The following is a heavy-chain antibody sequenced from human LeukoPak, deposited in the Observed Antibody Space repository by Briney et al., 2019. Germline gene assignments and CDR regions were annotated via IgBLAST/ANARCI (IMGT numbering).Heavy chain of an antibody. CDR1: GGSITTSSSY. CDR3: ARDSGQHLGYDWLH. J-gene: IGHJ4*02. V-gene: IGHV4-39*07. CDR2: IYSSGST. Sequence: SQTLSLTCSVSGGSITTSSSYWGWIRQPPGQGLEYIGSIYSSGSTYYKSSLRSRVTISMDMSKNQFSLKLTSVTAADTAVYYCARDSGQHLGYDWLHWGQGTLVTVSS. D-gene: IGHD5-12*01.